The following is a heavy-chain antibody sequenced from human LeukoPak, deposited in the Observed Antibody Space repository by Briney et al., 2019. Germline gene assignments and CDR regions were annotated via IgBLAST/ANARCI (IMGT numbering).Heavy chain of an antibody. Sequence: VASVNVSCKASGGTFSSYAISWVRQAPGQGLEWMGRIIPIFGIANYAQKFQGRVTITADKSTSTAYMELSSLRSEDTAVYYCARDRGGNPLWGQGTLVTVSS. J-gene: IGHJ4*02. D-gene: IGHD4-23*01. CDR3: ARDRGGNPL. V-gene: IGHV1-69*04. CDR2: IIPIFGIA. CDR1: GGTFSSYA.